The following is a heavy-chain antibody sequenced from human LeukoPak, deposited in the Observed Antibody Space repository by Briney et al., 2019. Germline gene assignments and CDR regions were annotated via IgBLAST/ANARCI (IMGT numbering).Heavy chain of an antibody. J-gene: IGHJ4*02. Sequence: GASVKVSCYTSGYTFSSYGITWVRQAPGQGLEWMGWINPNSGGTNYAQKFQGWVTMTRDTSISTAYMELSRLRSDDTAVYYCAIGDSGPSGYWGQGTLVTVSS. D-gene: IGHD5-12*01. V-gene: IGHV1-2*04. CDR1: GYTFSSYG. CDR3: AIGDSGPSGY. CDR2: INPNSGGT.